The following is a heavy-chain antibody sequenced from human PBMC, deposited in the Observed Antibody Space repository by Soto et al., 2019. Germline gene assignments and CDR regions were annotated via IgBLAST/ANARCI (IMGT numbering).Heavy chain of an antibody. CDR2: INHSGST. J-gene: IGHJ5*02. D-gene: IGHD2-21*02. CDR3: ARDRHIVVVTAIANWFDP. V-gene: IGHV4-34*01. Sequence: SETLSLTCAVYGGSFSGYYWSWIRQPPGKGLEWIGEINHSGSTNYNPSLKSRVTISVDTSKNQFSLKLSSVTAADTAVYYCARDRHIVVVTAIANWFDPWGQGTLVTVSS. CDR1: GGSFSGYY.